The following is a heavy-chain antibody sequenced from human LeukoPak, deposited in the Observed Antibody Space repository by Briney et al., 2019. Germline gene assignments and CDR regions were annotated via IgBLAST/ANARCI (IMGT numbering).Heavy chain of an antibody. CDR1: GYTFTNYW. V-gene: IGHV5-51*01. J-gene: IGHJ4*02. Sequence: GESLKISCKGSGYTFTNYWIGWVRQMPGKNLEWMGIIYPRDSNSRYSPSFQGQVTFSADKSISTAYVQWSSLKASDTAMYYCARVTAGDTSGYYYGVYWGQGTLVTVSS. D-gene: IGHD3-22*01. CDR2: IYPRDSNS. CDR3: ARVTAGDTSGYYYGVY.